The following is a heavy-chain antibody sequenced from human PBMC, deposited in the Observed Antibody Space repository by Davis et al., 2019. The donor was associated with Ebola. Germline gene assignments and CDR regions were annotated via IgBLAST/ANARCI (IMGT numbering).Heavy chain of an antibody. CDR3: ARLAVAAGYYYYYGMDV. Sequence: GESLKISCAVSGFTFSSYWMSWVRQAPGKGLEWVANIKQDGSEKYYVDSVKGRFTISRDNAKNSLYLQTNSLRAEDTAVYYCARLAVAAGYYYYYGMDVWGQGTTVTVSS. J-gene: IGHJ6*02. CDR1: GFTFSSYW. CDR2: IKQDGSEK. V-gene: IGHV3-7*01. D-gene: IGHD6-19*01.